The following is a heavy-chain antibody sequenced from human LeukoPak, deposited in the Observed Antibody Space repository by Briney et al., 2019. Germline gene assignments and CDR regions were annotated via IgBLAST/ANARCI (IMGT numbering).Heavy chain of an antibody. CDR3: AKDINRFLEWYTFDY. Sequence: PGGSLRLSCAASGFTFDDYGMSWVRQAPGKGLEWVSGISWNSGSIGYADSVKGRFTISRDNAKNSLYLQMNSLRAEDMALYYCAKDINRFLEWYTFDYWGQGTLVTVSS. J-gene: IGHJ4*02. CDR1: GFTFDDYG. D-gene: IGHD3-3*01. CDR2: ISWNSGSI. V-gene: IGHV3-9*03.